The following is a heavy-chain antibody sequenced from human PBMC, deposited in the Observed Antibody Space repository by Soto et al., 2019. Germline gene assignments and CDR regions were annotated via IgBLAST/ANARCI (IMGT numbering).Heavy chain of an antibody. CDR3: AREVYEGLVVVGVASPPGVLDF. D-gene: IGHD2-15*01. V-gene: IGHV1-8*01. CDR2: MNPNSGNT. CDR1: GYTFTSYD. J-gene: IGHJ3*01. Sequence: ASVKVSCKASGYTFTSYDINWVRQATGQGLEWMGWMNPNSGNTGYAQKFQGRVTMTRNTSIGTAYMELSSLRSEDTAVYYCAREVYEGLVVVGVASPPGVLDFWGKGTLDPGS.